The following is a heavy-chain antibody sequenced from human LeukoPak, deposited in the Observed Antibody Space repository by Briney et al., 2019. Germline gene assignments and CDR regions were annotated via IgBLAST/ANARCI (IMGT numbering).Heavy chain of an antibody. V-gene: IGHV3-11*01. Sequence: GGSLRLSCAASGFTFSDYYMSWIRQAPGKGLEWVSYISSSGSTIYYADSVKGRFTISRDNAKNSLYLQMNSLRAEDTAVYYCAKDPGSYGVVIHGDDYWGQGTLVTVSS. CDR1: GFTFSDYY. J-gene: IGHJ4*02. D-gene: IGHD3-3*01. CDR2: ISSSGSTI. CDR3: AKDPGSYGVVIHGDDY.